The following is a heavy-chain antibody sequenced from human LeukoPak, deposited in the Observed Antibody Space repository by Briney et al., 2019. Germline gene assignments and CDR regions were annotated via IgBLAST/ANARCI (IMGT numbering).Heavy chain of an antibody. J-gene: IGHJ4*02. CDR1: GFTFSNYW. D-gene: IGHD3-3*02. CDR2: IKMDGSEE. CDR3: ARGHFYHLY. Sequence: GGSLRLSCAASGFTFSNYWMSWVRQAPGKGLEWVANIKMDGSEEYYVDSVKGRFTISRDNAKNSLYLQMNSLRAEDTAVYFCARGHFYHLYWGQGALDTVSS. V-gene: IGHV3-7*03.